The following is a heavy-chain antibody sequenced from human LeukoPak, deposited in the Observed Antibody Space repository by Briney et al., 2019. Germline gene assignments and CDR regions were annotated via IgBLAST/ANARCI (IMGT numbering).Heavy chain of an antibody. CDR3: ARGRGIVGSGFYYNDY. V-gene: IGHV4-59*01. D-gene: IGHD3-22*01. J-gene: IGHJ4*02. CDR2: IYYSGST. CDR1: GGSISSYY. Sequence: SETLSLTCTVSGGSISSYYWSWIRQPPEKGPEWIGYIYYSGSTNYNPSLKSRVTISLDTSKNQFSLKLSSVTAADTAVYYCARGRGIVGSGFYYNDYWGQGTLVTVSS.